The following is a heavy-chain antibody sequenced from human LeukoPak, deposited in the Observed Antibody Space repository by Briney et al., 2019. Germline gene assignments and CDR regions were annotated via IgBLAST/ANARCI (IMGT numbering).Heavy chain of an antibody. CDR1: GYSISSGYY. D-gene: IGHD2-8*02. CDR3: ARSHCPGGICDGFDV. J-gene: IGHJ3*01. Sequence: SETLSLTCTVSGYSISSGYYWGWIRQPPGKGLEWIGSIYHSGSTYYNPSLKSRVTISVDTSTNQFSLKLTSVIAADTALFYCARSHCPGGICDGFDVWGQGTMVTVSS. V-gene: IGHV4-38-2*02. CDR2: IYHSGST.